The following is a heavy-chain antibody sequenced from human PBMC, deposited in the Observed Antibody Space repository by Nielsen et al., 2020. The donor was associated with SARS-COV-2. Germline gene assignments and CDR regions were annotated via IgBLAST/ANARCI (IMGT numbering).Heavy chain of an antibody. D-gene: IGHD6-19*01. CDR1: GYTFTGYY. CDR3: ARTGIAVAGIYFDY. V-gene: IGHV1-2*02. J-gene: IGHJ4*02. Sequence: ASVKVSCKASGYTFTGYYMHWVRQALGQGPEWMGWINPNSGGTNYAQKFQGRVTMTRDTSISTAYMELGRLRSDDTAVYYCARTGIAVAGIYFDYWGQGPLVTVSS. CDR2: INPNSGGT.